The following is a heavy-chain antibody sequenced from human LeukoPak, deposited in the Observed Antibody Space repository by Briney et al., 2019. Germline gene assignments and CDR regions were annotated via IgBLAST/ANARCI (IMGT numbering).Heavy chain of an antibody. CDR2: ISTYNGNT. CDR1: GYTFNSYD. D-gene: IGHD3-9*01. J-gene: IGHJ4*02. Sequence: ASVKVSCKASGYTFNSYDISWVRQAPGQGLEWMAWISTYNGNTNYALKVQGRATMTTDTSTSTAYMELRSLRSDDTAVYYCARALVGDILTGYYNILDYWGQGTLVTVSS. CDR3: ARALVGDILTGYYNILDY. V-gene: IGHV1-18*01.